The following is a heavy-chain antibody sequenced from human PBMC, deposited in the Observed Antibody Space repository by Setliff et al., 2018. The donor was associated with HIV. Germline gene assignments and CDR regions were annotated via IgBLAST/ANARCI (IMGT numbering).Heavy chain of an antibody. CDR3: ATPHREREDDAFDI. D-gene: IGHD1-1*01. J-gene: IGHJ3*02. V-gene: IGHV4-4*09. CDR2: IFTSGST. Sequence: SETLSLTCTVSGGSISSYYWSWMRQPPGKGLEWIGYIFTSGSTNYNPSLKSRVTISMDTSKNQFSLKLSSVTAADTALYYCATPHREREDDAFDIWGHGTKVTVSS. CDR1: GGSISSYY.